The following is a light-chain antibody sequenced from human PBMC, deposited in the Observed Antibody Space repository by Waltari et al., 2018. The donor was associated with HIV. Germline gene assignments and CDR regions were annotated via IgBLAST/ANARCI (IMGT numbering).Light chain of an antibody. CDR2: AAS. CDR1: QGVGRH. J-gene: IGKJ4*02. Sequence: EIVMTQSPATLSVSTGERATISCRASQGVGRHLPWYHQKPGHAPSPLIFAASTRATGIPARFSGRESGTEFTLTISSLQSEDCAVDYGQQYNDWPPLTSGGGTKVE. V-gene: IGKV3D-15*01. CDR3: QQYNDWPPLT.